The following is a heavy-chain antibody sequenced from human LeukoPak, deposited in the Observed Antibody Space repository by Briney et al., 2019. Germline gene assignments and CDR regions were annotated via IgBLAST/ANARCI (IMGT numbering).Heavy chain of an antibody. CDR3: AKDCSSGSYMPYCMDV. Sequence: PGGSLRLSCAASGFTFSNYGMHWVRQAPGRGLECVAFIRYDGGNKDYADSVKGRFTISRDNSKNTLYLQMNSLGAEDTAVYYCAKDCSSGSYMPYCMDVWGKGTTVTISS. CDR2: IRYDGGNK. CDR1: GFTFSNYG. D-gene: IGHD6-25*01. V-gene: IGHV3-30*02. J-gene: IGHJ6*03.